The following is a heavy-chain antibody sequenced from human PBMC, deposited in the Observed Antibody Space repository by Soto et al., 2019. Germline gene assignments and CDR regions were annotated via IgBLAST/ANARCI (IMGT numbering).Heavy chain of an antibody. J-gene: IGHJ4*02. CDR1: GGSISSGGYY. Sequence: QVQLQESGPGLVKPSQTLSLTCTVSGGSISSGGYYWSWIRQHPGKGLEWIGYIYYSGSTYYNPSPQSRVTISVDPSKNQFSLKLSSVTAADTAVYYCARGQYGPGTGSTFDYWGQGTLVTVSS. D-gene: IGHD3-10*01. CDR3: ARGQYGPGTGSTFDY. CDR2: IYYSGST. V-gene: IGHV4-31*03.